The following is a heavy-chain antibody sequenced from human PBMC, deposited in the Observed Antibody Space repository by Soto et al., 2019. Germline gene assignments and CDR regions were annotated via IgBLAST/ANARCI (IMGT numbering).Heavy chain of an antibody. V-gene: IGHV1-2*04. Sequence: ASVKVSCKASGYTFTSYDINWVRQATGQGLEWMGWMNPNSGGTNYAQKFQGWVTMTRDTSISTAYMELSRLRSDDTAVYYCARVHDYGDHAGFDYCGQGTLVTVSS. CDR1: GYTFTSYD. D-gene: IGHD4-17*01. CDR2: MNPNSGGT. CDR3: ARVHDYGDHAGFDY. J-gene: IGHJ4*02.